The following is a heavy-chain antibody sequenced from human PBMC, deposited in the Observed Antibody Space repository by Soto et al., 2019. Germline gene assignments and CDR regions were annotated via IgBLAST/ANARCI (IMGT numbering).Heavy chain of an antibody. V-gene: IGHV4-30-4*01. CDR1: GGSISSDDYY. D-gene: IGHD3-22*01. Sequence: PYETLSLTCTVSGGSISSDDYYWSWIRQAPGRGLEWIGYIHSSGSIYYNPSLKSRATMSIDTARNQFSLKVSSVTVADTAVYYCARDLDGLHDDNSGPYPRPGWGQGTLVTVSS. CDR2: IHSSGSI. CDR3: ARDLDGLHDDNSGPYPRPG. J-gene: IGHJ1*01.